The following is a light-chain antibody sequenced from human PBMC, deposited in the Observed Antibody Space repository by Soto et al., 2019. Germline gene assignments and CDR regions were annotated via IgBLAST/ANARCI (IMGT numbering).Light chain of an antibody. Sequence: DIVLTQSPGTLSLSPGERASLSCRASQSVNNDYLAWYQQKPGQAPRLLIYGASSRATGIPDRFSGSGSGTDFTLTISRLEPEDYAVYYYHHYGSSPTLGQGTKVDI. CDR2: GAS. CDR3: HHYGSSPT. CDR1: QSVNNDY. J-gene: IGKJ1*01. V-gene: IGKV3-20*01.